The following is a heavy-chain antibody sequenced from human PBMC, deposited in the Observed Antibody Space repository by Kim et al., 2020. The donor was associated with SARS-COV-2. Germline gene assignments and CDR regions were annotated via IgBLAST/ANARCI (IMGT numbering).Heavy chain of an antibody. Sequence: ASVKVSCKASGYTFSNYVMNWVRQAPGQGLEWMGWINTNTGNPTYAQGFTGRFVLSLDTSVTTTYLQISSLKPEDTAVYYCARTTYFYPSGTFDFDYWGQGTLVTVSS. D-gene: IGHD3-10*01. J-gene: IGHJ4*02. V-gene: IGHV7-4-1*02. CDR2: INTNTGNP. CDR3: ARTTYFYPSGTFDFDY. CDR1: GYTFSNYV.